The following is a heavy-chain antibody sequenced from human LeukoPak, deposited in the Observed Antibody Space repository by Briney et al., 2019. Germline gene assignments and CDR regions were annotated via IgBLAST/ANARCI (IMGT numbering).Heavy chain of an antibody. CDR2: ISAYNGNT. D-gene: IGHD1-20*01. V-gene: IGHV1-18*01. CDR3: ARESVGITGTTPDY. CDR1: GYTFTSYG. J-gene: IGHJ4*02. Sequence: ASVKVFCEASGYTFTSYGISWVRQAPGQGLEWMGWISAYNGNTNYAQKLQGRVTMTTDTSTSTAYMELRSLRSDDTAVYYCARESVGITGTTPDYWGQGTLVTVSS.